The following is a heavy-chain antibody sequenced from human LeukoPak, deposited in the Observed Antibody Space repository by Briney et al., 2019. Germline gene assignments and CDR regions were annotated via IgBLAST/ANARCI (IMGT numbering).Heavy chain of an antibody. CDR2: IYPGDSDT. Sequence: GESLKISCKGSGYSFTSYWIGWVRQMPGEGLEGMGIIYPGDSDTRYSPSFQGQVTISADKSISTAYLQWSSRKAADTAMYYCASPSAAAGMRPDAFDIWGQGTMVTVSS. V-gene: IGHV5-51*01. D-gene: IGHD6-13*01. J-gene: IGHJ3*02. CDR1: GYSFTSYW. CDR3: ASPSAAAGMRPDAFDI.